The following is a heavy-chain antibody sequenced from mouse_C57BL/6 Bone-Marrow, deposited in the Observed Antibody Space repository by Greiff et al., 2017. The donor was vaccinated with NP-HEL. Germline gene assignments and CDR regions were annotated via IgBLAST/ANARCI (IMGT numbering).Heavy chain of an antibody. CDR2: IDPEDGET. CDR1: GFNIKDYY. D-gene: IGHD2-1*01. CDR3: ARRGNSLFAY. Sequence: EVQLQQSGAELVKPGASVKLSCTASGFNIKDYYMHWVKQRTEQGLEWIGRIDPEDGETKYVPKFQGKATITADTSSNTAYLQLSSLTSEDTAVYYCARRGNSLFAYWGQGTLVTVSA. J-gene: IGHJ3*01. V-gene: IGHV14-2*01.